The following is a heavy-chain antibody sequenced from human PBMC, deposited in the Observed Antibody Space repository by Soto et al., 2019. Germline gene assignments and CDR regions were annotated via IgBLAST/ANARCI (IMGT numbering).Heavy chain of an antibody. J-gene: IGHJ5*02. V-gene: IGHV1-18*01. CDR1: GDTFTIYG. CDR3: ARVVEQLAFNWFDP. Sequence: ASVKVSCTASGDTFTIYGISWVRQAPGQGLEWMGWISAYNGNTNYAQKLQGRVTMTTDTSTSTAYMELRSLRSDDTAVYYCARVVEQLAFNWFDPWGQGTLVTVSS. D-gene: IGHD6-19*01. CDR2: ISAYNGNT.